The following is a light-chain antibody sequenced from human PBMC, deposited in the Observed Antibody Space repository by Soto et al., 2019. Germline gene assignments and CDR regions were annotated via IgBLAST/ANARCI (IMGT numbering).Light chain of an antibody. Sequence: EFVLTQSPGTLSLSPGEIATLSFSASQSLANSFIAWYQQKPGQAPRLLIYDTSRRASGIPDRFGGSGSGTDFTLTISRLETEDFAVFYCQQYGTSEIIFGQGTRLEIK. CDR3: QQYGTSEII. CDR2: DTS. V-gene: IGKV3-20*01. CDR1: QSLANSF. J-gene: IGKJ5*01.